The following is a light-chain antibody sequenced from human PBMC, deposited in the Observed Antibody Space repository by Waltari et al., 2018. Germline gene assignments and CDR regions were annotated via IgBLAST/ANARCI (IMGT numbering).Light chain of an antibody. CDR2: GAD. Sequence: IGLTQSPATLSLSPGERATLSCRAKKSASVYLAWYQQKPGPAPRLLIFGADTRATGVPARFSGSGFGTEFILTITNLQSEDFAFYYCQQYNNWPPWTFGQGTRVEIK. J-gene: IGKJ1*01. V-gene: IGKV3-15*01. CDR3: QQYNNWPPWT. CDR1: KSASVY.